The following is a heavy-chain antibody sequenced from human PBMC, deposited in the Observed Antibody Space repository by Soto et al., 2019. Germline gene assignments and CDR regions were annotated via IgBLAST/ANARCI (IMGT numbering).Heavy chain of an antibody. D-gene: IGHD6-6*01. CDR3: ARGSSIAGLYYGMDV. CDR2: NYYSGIT. V-gene: IGHV4-31*03. CDR1: GGSVSSGSYY. J-gene: IGHJ6*02. Sequence: PSETLSLTCTVSGGSVSSGSYYWTWIRQHPGKGLEWIGYNYYSGITYYNPSLKSRVTISLDTSKNQFSLKLSSVTAADTAVYYCARGSSIAGLYYGMDVWGQGTTVTVSS.